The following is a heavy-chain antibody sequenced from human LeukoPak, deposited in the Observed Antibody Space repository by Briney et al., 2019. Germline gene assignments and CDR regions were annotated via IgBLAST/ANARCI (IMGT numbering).Heavy chain of an antibody. J-gene: IGHJ4*02. D-gene: IGHD2-8*02. CDR2: ISAYNGDT. CDR3: ARDTALTITPGGPDY. V-gene: IGHV1-18*01. CDR1: GYIFASYG. Sequence: ASVKVSCKASGYIFASYGISWVRQAPGQGLEWLGWISAYNGDTNYAQHLQGRVTLTTDTSTGTAYMELRSLTADDTALYYCARDTALTITPGGPDYWGRGTLITVSS.